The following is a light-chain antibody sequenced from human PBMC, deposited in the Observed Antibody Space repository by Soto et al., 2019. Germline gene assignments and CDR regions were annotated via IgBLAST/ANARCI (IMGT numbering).Light chain of an antibody. CDR2: DVS. V-gene: IGLV2-11*01. J-gene: IGLJ1*01. Sequence: SALTQPRSVSGSPGQSGTISCTGTSSDVGGYNYVSWYQQHPDKAPKVMIYDVSKRPSGVPDRFSGSKSGNTASLTISGLQAEDEADYYCCSYAGSYTYVFGSGTKVTVL. CDR3: CSYAGSYTYV. CDR1: SSDVGGYNY.